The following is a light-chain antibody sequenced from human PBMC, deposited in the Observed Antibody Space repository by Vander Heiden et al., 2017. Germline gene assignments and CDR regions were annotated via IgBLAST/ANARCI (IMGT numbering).Light chain of an antibody. CDR2: DVN. CDR1: SSEVGGYNY. CDR3: CSYAGSAWV. V-gene: IGLV2-11*01. Sequence: PGQSVTISCTGTSSEVGGYNYVSLYQKHPSKAPKLIIYDVNKRPTGVPVRFSGSKSGNTASLTISGLQAEDEADFYCCSYAGSAWVFGGGTELTVL. J-gene: IGLJ3*02.